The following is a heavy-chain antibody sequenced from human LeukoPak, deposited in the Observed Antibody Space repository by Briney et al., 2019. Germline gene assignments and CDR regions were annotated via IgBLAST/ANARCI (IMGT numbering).Heavy chain of an antibody. CDR1: GFTFSSYG. J-gene: IGHJ3*02. CDR2: IRYDGSNK. V-gene: IGHV3-30*02. CDR3: ARDANFGYDAFDI. D-gene: IGHD3-10*01. Sequence: GGSLRLSCAASGFTFSSYGMHWVRQAPGKGLEWVAFIRYDGSNKYYADSVKGRFTISRDNSKNTLYLQVSSLRAEDTAVYYCARDANFGYDAFDIWGQGTMVTVSS.